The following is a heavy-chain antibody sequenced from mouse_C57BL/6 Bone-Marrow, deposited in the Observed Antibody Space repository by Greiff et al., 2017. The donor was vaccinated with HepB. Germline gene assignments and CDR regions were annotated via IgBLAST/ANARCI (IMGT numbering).Heavy chain of an antibody. CDR2: IYPGSGST. V-gene: IGHV1-55*01. CDR3: ARNSYYDYDWYFDV. D-gene: IGHD2-4*01. J-gene: IGHJ1*03. Sequence: VQLQQPGAELVKPGASVKMSCKASGYTFTSYWITWVKQRPGQGLEWIGDIYPGSGSTNYNEKFKSKATLTVDTSSSTAYMQLSSLTSEDSAVYYCARNSYYDYDWYFDVWGTGTTVTVSS. CDR1: GYTFTSYW.